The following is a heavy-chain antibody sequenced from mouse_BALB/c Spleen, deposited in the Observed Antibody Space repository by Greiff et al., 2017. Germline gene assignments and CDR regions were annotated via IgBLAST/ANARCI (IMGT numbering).Heavy chain of an antibody. V-gene: IGHV4-1*02. CDR1: GFDFSRYW. D-gene: IGHD2-2*01. CDR3: ARRGVYYGYDYYAMDY. CDR2: INPDSSTI. Sequence: EVKLLESGGGLVQPGGSLKLSCAASGFDFSRYWMSWVRQAPGKGLEWIGEINPDSSTINYTPSLKDKFIISRDNAKNTLYLQMSKVRSEDTALYYCARRGVYYGYDYYAMDYWGQGTSVTVSS. J-gene: IGHJ4*01.